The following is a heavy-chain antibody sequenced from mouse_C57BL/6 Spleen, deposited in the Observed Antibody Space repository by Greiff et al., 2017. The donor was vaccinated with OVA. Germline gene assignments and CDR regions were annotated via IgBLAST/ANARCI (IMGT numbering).Heavy chain of an antibody. Sequence: QVQLQQPGAELVKPGASVKLSCKASGYTFTSYWMQWVKQRPGQGLEWIGEIDPSDSYTNYNQKFKGKATLTVDTSSSTAYMQLSSLTSEDAAVYYCARSVSWCAYWGQGTLVTVSA. V-gene: IGHV1-50*01. CDR1: GYTFTSYW. J-gene: IGHJ3*01. CDR2: IDPSDSYT. CDR3: ARSVSWCAY.